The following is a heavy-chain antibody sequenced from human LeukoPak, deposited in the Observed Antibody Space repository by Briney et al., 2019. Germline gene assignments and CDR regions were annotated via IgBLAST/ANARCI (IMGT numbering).Heavy chain of an antibody. J-gene: IGHJ4*02. D-gene: IGHD3-3*01. CDR1: GFTFSSYS. CDR2: ISGSSSYI. V-gene: IGHV3-21*01. CDR3: ARGFRITIFGVVKGIDY. Sequence: PGGSLRLSCAASGFTFSSYSMNWVRQAPGKGLEWVSSISGSSSYIYYADSVKGRFTISRDNAKNSLYLQMNSLRAEDTAVYYRARGFRITIFGVVKGIDYWGQGTLVTVSS.